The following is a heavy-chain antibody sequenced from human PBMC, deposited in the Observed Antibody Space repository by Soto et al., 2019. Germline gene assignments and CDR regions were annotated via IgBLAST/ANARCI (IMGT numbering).Heavy chain of an antibody. V-gene: IGHV1-46*01. J-gene: IGHJ6*03. Sequence: ASVKVSCKASGYTFTSYYMHWVRQAPGQGLEWMGRINPNGGSTSYAQKLQGRVTMTTDTSTSTAYMELRSLRSDDTAVYYCARRGIHYYYYMDVWGKGTTVTVSS. CDR3: ARRGIHYYYYMDV. CDR1: GYTFTSYY. CDR2: INPNGGST. D-gene: IGHD3-16*01.